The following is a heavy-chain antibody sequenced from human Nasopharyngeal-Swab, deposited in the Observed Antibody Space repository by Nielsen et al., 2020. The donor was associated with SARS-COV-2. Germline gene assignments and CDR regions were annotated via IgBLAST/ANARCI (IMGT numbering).Heavy chain of an antibody. CDR2: IDPSDSYT. D-gene: IGHD5-12*01. J-gene: IGHJ6*03. Sequence: KVSCKGSGYSFTSYWISWVRQMPGKGLEWMGRIDPSDSYTNYSPSFQGHVTISADKSISTAYLQWSSLKASDTAMYYCARHAPDPVIVATIHCYYYMDVWGKGTTVTVSS. CDR1: GYSFTSYW. V-gene: IGHV5-10-1*01. CDR3: ARHAPDPVIVATIHCYYYMDV.